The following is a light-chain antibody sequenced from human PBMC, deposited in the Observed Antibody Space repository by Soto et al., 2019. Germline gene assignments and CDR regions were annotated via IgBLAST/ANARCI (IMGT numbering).Light chain of an antibody. Sequence: DVVMTQSPLSLPVTIGQPASISCGSSQSLAYSDGNTYLSWFQQRPGHSPRRLIYKVSNRDSGVPDRFSGSGSGTDFTLKISRVEAEDVRVYYCMQGTHWPPYSFGQGTKLEIK. J-gene: IGKJ2*01. CDR3: MQGTHWPPYS. V-gene: IGKV2-30*01. CDR1: QSLAYSDGNTY. CDR2: KVS.